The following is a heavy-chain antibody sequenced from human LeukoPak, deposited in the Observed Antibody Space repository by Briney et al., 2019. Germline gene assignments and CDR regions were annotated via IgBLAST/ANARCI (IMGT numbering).Heavy chain of an antibody. D-gene: IGHD3-10*01. Sequence: GGSLRLSCAASGFTFSSYAMHWVRQAPGKGLEYVSAISSNGGSTYYANSVKGRFTISRDNSKNTLYLQMGSLRAEDMAVYYCAREMVRGMDVWAKGTTVTISS. J-gene: IGHJ6*04. CDR1: GFTFSSYA. CDR2: ISSNGGST. CDR3: AREMVRGMDV. V-gene: IGHV3-64*01.